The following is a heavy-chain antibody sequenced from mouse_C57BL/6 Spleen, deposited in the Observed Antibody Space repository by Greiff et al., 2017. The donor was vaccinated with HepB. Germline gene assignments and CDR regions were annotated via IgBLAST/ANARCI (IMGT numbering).Heavy chain of an antibody. CDR2: ISDGGSYT. D-gene: IGHD1-1*01. CDR1: GFTFSSYA. V-gene: IGHV5-4*01. Sequence: EVQVVESGGGLVKPGGSLKLSCAASGFTFSSYAMSWVRQTPEKRLEWVATISDGGSYTYYPDNVKGRFTISRDNAKNNLYLQMSHLKSEDTAMYYCARSPDYYGSTYYFDYWGQGTTLTVSS. J-gene: IGHJ2*01. CDR3: ARSPDYYGSTYYFDY.